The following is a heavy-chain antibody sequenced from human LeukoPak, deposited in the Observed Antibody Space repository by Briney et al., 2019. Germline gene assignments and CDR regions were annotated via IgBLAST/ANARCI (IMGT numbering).Heavy chain of an antibody. CDR2: IKSKTDGGTI. D-gene: IGHD4-17*01. CDR1: GLTFRNAW. J-gene: IGHJ4*02. Sequence: KPGGSLRLSCAASGLTFRNAWMSWVRQAPGKGLEWVGRIKSKTDGGTIDYAAPVKGRFTISRDDSKNTLSLQMNSLKTEDTAVYYCTTDPGDYEIYWGQGTLVTVSS. CDR3: TTDPGDYEIY. V-gene: IGHV3-15*01.